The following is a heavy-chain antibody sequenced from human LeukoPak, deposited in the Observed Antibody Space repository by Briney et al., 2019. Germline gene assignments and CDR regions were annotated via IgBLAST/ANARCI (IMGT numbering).Heavy chain of an antibody. CDR1: GFTLSSFG. CDR2: ILYDGTNK. CDR3: TKDLRYYYADNHSIMDEHDY. Sequence: PGGSLILSCASSGFTLSSFGMHSVRQAPGQGLEWVAFILYDGTNKYYADSVKGRFTSSRDNSKNTLSLQMNSLRVEDTALYYCTKDLRYYYADNHSIMDEHDYWGQGTLVTVSS. J-gene: IGHJ4*02. V-gene: IGHV3-30*02. D-gene: IGHD4-23*01.